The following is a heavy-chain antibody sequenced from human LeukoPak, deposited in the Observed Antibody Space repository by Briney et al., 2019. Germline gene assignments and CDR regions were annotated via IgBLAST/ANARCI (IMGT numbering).Heavy chain of an antibody. D-gene: IGHD5-24*01. CDR1: GYTFPGYY. V-gene: IGHV1-2*02. J-gene: IGHJ4*02. CDR2: INPNSGGT. Sequence: ASVKVSCKASGYTFPGYYIHWVRQAPGQGLEWMGWINPNSGGTKYAQKFQGRVTMTRDTSISTAYMELSRLRSDDTAVYYCARAAMNLDGYNWRYFDHWGQGTLVTVSS. CDR3: ARAAMNLDGYNWRYFDH.